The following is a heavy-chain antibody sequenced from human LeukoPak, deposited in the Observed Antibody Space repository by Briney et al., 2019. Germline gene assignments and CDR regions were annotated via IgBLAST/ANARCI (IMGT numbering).Heavy chain of an antibody. CDR1: GGTFSSYA. J-gene: IGHJ4*02. V-gene: IGHV1-69*05. D-gene: IGHD5-18*01. CDR2: IIPIFGTA. CDR3: ARDLSSVRYSYGFDY. Sequence: GASVKVSCKASGGTFSSYAISWVRQAPGQGLEWMGRIIPIFGTANYAQKFQGRVTITTDESTSTAYMELSSLRSEDTAVYYCARDLSSVRYSYGFDYWGQGTPVTVSS.